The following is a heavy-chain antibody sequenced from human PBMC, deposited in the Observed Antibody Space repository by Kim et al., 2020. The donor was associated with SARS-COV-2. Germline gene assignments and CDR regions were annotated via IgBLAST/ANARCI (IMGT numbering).Heavy chain of an antibody. J-gene: IGHJ4*02. CDR2: ISYDGSNK. Sequence: GGSLRLSCAASGFTFSSYGMHWVRQAPGKGLEWVAVISYDGSNKYYADSVKGRFTISRDNSKNTLYLQMNSLRAEDTAVYYCAKGLTYYYDSSGYYTTDFDYWGQGTLVTVSS. CDR1: GFTFSSYG. V-gene: IGHV3-30*18. D-gene: IGHD3-22*01. CDR3: AKGLTYYYDSSGYYTTDFDY.